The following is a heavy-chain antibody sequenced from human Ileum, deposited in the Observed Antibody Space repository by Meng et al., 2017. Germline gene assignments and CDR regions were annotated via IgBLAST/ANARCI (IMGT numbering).Heavy chain of an antibody. D-gene: IGHD6-13*01. V-gene: IGHV3-23*01. CDR1: GFTFSSDA. Sequence: GGSLRLSCAASGFTFSSDAMAWVRQAPGKGLEWVSGISGDAGSTYYADSVRGRFTISRDSSKNTLYLQMNSLRVEDTAVYYCARGSGYSRRGIYSWGQGTLVTVSS. CDR2: ISGDAGST. CDR3: ARGSGYSRRGIYS. J-gene: IGHJ4*02.